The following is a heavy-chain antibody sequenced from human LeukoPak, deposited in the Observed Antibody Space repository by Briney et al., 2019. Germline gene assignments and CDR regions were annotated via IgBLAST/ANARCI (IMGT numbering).Heavy chain of an antibody. V-gene: IGHV1-18*01. D-gene: IGHD3-9*01. J-gene: IGHJ6*02. Sequence: ASVKVSCKASGYTFISYGISWVRQAPGRGLEWMGCISAYNGNTNYAQNLQGRVTMTTDTSTSTAYMELRSLRSDDTAVYYCARVLTGPDYYYYYGMDVWGQGTTVTVSS. CDR3: ARVLTGPDYYYYYGMDV. CDR1: GYTFISYG. CDR2: ISAYNGNT.